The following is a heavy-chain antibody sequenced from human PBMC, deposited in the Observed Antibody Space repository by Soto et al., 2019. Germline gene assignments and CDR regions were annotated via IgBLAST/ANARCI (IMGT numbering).Heavy chain of an antibody. CDR3: AREVAADGTFREDVFDI. V-gene: IGHV1-69*12. D-gene: IGHD6-13*01. J-gene: IGHJ3*02. CDR1: GGTFSNHA. Sequence: QVHLVQSGAEVKKPGSSVKVSCKAPGGTFSNHAINWVRQAPGQGLEWMGRIIPIFTTTNYAQKFQGRVSMTAVESTTTAYMELSSPKHDDTAVYYCAREVAADGTFREDVFDIWGQGTLVTVSS. CDR2: IIPIFTTT.